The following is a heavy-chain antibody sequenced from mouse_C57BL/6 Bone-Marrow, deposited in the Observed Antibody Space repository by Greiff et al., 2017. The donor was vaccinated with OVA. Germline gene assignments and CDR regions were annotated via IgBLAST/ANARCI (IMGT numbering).Heavy chain of an antibody. J-gene: IGHJ1*03. CDR2: ISNGGGST. CDR3: ARPGAFITTVVGYFDV. CDR1: GFTFSDYY. Sequence: EVKVVESGGGLVQPGGSLKLSCAASGFTFSDYYMYWVRQTPEKRLEWVAYISNGGGSTYYPDTVKGRFTISRDNAKNTLYLQMSRLKSEDTAMYYCARPGAFITTVVGYFDVWGTGTTVTVSS. D-gene: IGHD1-1*01. V-gene: IGHV5-12*01.